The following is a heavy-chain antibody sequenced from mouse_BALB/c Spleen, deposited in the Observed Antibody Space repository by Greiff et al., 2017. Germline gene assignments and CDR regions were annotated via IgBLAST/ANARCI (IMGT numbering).Heavy chain of an antibody. CDR2: INPYNDGT. J-gene: IGHJ1*01. Sequence: EVQLQQSGAELVKPGASVKLSCTASGFNIKDTYMHWVKQKPGQGLEWIGYINPYNDGTKYNEKFKGKATLTSDKSSSTAYMELSSLTSEDSAVYYCARRGDGYPYWYFDVWGAGTTVTVSS. CDR3: ARRGDGYPYWYFDV. V-gene: IGHV1-14*01. D-gene: IGHD2-3*01. CDR1: GFNIKDTY.